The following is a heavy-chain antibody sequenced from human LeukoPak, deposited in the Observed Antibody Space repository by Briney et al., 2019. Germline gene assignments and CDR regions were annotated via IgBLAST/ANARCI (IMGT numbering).Heavy chain of an antibody. CDR2: IYYSGTT. J-gene: IGHJ4*02. Sequence: SETLSLTCTVSGGSISSSSYYWGWVRQPPGKGLEWIGSIYYSGTTNYKPSLQSRVTISVDTSKNQFSLRLSSVTAADTAVYYCARETYYYDSSGYYYGAYFDYWGQGTLVTVSS. CDR1: GGSISSSSYY. CDR3: ARETYYYDSSGYYYGAYFDY. D-gene: IGHD3-22*01. V-gene: IGHV4-39*07.